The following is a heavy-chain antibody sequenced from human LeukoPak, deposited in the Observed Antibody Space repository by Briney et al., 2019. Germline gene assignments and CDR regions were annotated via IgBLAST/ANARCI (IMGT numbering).Heavy chain of an antibody. J-gene: IGHJ4*02. D-gene: IGHD3-22*01. CDR3: ARVLQGINYYDSSGPLDY. CDR2: ISYDGSNK. Sequence: PGGSLRLSCAASGFTFSSYAMHWVRQAPGKGLEWVAVISYDGSNKYYADSVKGRFTISRDNSKNTLYLQMNSLRAEDTAVYYCARVLQGINYYDSSGPLDYWGQGTLVTVSS. V-gene: IGHV3-30-3*01. CDR1: GFTFSSYA.